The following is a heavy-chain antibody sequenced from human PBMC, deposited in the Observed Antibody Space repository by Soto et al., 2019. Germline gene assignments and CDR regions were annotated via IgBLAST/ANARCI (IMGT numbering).Heavy chain of an antibody. CDR1: GFIFRSYA. Sequence: QVQLVESGGGVVQPGRSLRLSCAASGFIFRSYAMHWVRQAPGKGLECVAVISYDGSNKYYADSVKGRFTISRDNSKNTLYLQMNSLRAEDSAVYYCARDLRSYDFWSYYYYYGMDVWGQGTTVTVSS. CDR2: ISYDGSNK. D-gene: IGHD3-3*01. CDR3: ARDLRSYDFWSYYYYYGMDV. V-gene: IGHV3-30-3*01. J-gene: IGHJ6*02.